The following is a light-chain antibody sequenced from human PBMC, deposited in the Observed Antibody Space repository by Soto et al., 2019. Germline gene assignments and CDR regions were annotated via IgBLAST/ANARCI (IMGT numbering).Light chain of an antibody. CDR2: DAS. J-gene: IGKJ1*01. CDR3: QQRSNPTWT. CDR1: QSVSSY. V-gene: IGKV3-11*01. Sequence: EIVLTQSPATLSLSPGERATLSCRASQSVSSYLAWYQQKPGQAPRLLIYDASNRATGIPARFSCSGSGTDFTLTISSLEPEDFAVYYCQQRSNPTWTFGQGTKVEIK.